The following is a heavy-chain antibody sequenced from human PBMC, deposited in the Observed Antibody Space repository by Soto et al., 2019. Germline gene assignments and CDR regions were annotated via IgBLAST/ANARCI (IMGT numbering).Heavy chain of an antibody. Sequence: PGGSLRLSCVASGFTFNSYSMNWVRQAPGKGLEWVSSISSANAYIYYADSVKGRFTISRDNAKNSLYLQMNSLRDDDAAVYYCSREVYEERQRQYYYFGMDVWGQGTTVTVSS. V-gene: IGHV3-21*01. D-gene: IGHD1-1*01. J-gene: IGHJ6*02. CDR2: ISSANAYI. CDR1: GFTFNSYS. CDR3: SREVYEERQRQYYYFGMDV.